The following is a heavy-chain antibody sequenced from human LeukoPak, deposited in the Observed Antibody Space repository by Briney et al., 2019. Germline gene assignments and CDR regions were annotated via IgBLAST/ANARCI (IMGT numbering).Heavy chain of an antibody. Sequence: GGSLRLSCAASGFTFSSYSMNWVRQAPGKGLEWVSAISGSGGSTYYADSVKGRFTISRDNSKNTLYLQMNSLRAEDTAVYYCAKDIIVVVVASGAFDIWGQGTMVTVSS. J-gene: IGHJ3*02. CDR1: GFTFSSYS. V-gene: IGHV3-23*01. CDR3: AKDIIVVVVASGAFDI. D-gene: IGHD2-15*01. CDR2: ISGSGGST.